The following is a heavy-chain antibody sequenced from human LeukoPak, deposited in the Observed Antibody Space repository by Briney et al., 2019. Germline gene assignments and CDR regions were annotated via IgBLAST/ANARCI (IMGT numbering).Heavy chain of an antibody. J-gene: IGHJ5*02. Sequence: PGGSLRLSCAASGFTLSSYTMSWVRQAPGKGLEWVSSISGSGGSTYYADSVKGRFTISRDNSMNTLYLQMNSLRAEDTAVYYCAKDPRAVAGRAKQFDPWGQGTLVTVSS. D-gene: IGHD6-19*01. CDR3: AKDPRAVAGRAKQFDP. CDR1: GFTLSSYT. V-gene: IGHV3-23*01. CDR2: ISGSGGST.